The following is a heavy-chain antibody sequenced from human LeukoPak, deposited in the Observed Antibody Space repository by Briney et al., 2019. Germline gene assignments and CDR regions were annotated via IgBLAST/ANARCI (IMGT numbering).Heavy chain of an antibody. D-gene: IGHD3-10*01. J-gene: IGHJ4*02. V-gene: IGHV4-59*08. CDR1: GGSISSYY. CDR2: IYYSGST. Sequence: SETLSLTCTVSGGSISSYYWSWIRQPPGKGLEWIGYIYYSGSTNYNPSLKSRVTISVDTSKNQFSLKLSSVTAADTAVYYCAGRILWPRDYFDYWGQGTLVTVSS. CDR3: AGRILWPRDYFDY.